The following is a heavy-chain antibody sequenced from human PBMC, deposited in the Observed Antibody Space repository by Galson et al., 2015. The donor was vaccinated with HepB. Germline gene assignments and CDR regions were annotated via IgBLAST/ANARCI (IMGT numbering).Heavy chain of an antibody. CDR3: ARTLILLRFFDWFSDV. CDR1: GFTFSSYA. J-gene: IGHJ6*02. V-gene: IGHV3-23*01. Sequence: SLRLSCAASGFTFSSYAMTWVRQAPGKGLEWVSGISGSGYSTYYTDSVKGRFTISRDNSKNTLYLQMNSLRAEDTAVYYCARTLILLRFFDWFSDVWGQGTTVTVSS. CDR2: ISGSGYST. D-gene: IGHD3-9*01.